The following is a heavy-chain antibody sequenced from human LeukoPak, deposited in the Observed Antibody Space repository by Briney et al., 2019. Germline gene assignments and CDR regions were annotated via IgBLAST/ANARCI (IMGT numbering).Heavy chain of an antibody. V-gene: IGHV3-49*04. CDR3: ASRSGRQWLPYFDY. J-gene: IGHJ4*02. CDR2: IRSKAYGGTT. Sequence: GGSLRLSCTASGFTFGDYSMTWVRQAPGKGLEWVGFIRSKAYGGTTEYAASVKGRFTISRDDSKSIAYLQMNSLKTEDTAVYHCASRSGRQWLPYFDYWGQGTLVTVSS. D-gene: IGHD1-26*01. CDR1: GFTFGDYS.